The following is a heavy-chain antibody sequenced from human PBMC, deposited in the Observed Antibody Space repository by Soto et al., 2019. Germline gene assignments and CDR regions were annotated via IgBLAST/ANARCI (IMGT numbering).Heavy chain of an antibody. Sequence: GGSLRLSCAVSGFTFGDSYISWIRQAPWKGLEWLSYISPGSRYPAYADSVKGRFTISRDNAKRSLYLQMMSLTAEDTAIYYCVRGGGGGLFDPLGQGTMVTVSS. V-gene: IGHV3-11*06. D-gene: IGHD2-15*01. J-gene: IGHJ5*02. CDR3: VRGGGGGLFDP. CDR1: GFTFGDSY. CDR2: ISPGSRYP.